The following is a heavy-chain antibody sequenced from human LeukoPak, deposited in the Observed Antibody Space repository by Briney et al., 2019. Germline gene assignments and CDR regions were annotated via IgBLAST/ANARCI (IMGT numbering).Heavy chain of an antibody. CDR1: GFTFSSYS. J-gene: IGHJ4*02. Sequence: GGTLRLSCAASGFTFSSYSMNWVRQAPGKGLEWVSSISSSSSYIYYADSVKGRFTISRDNAKNSLYLQMNSLRAEDTAVYYCARDSYDSSGSIGYWGQGTLVTVFS. CDR2: ISSSSSYI. D-gene: IGHD3-22*01. CDR3: ARDSYDSSGSIGY. V-gene: IGHV3-21*01.